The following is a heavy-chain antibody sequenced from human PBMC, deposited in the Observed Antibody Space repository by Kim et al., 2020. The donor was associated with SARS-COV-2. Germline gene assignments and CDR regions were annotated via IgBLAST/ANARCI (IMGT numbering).Heavy chain of an antibody. V-gene: IGHV1-2*04. CDR1: GYTFTGYY. CDR3: ARSVITTRQTTVTTSSPFDP. J-gene: IGHJ5*02. D-gene: IGHD4-17*01. CDR2: INPNSGGT. Sequence: ASVKVSCKASGYTFTGYYMHWVRQAPGQGLEWMGWINPNSGGTNYAQKFQGWVTMTRDTSISTAYMELSRLRSDDTAVYYCARSVITTRQTTVTTSSPFDPWGQGTLVTVSS.